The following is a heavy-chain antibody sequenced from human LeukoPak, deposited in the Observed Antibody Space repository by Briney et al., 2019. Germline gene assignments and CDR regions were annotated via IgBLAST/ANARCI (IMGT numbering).Heavy chain of an antibody. V-gene: IGHV3-9*01. CDR2: ITWNSGSV. CDR1: GFTFHDYA. CDR3: ATQTITLVVVISPFDY. D-gene: IGHD3-22*01. J-gene: IGHJ4*02. Sequence: GGSLRLSCAASGFTFHDYAMHWVRQVPGKGLEWVSGITWNSGSVLYADSVRGRFTISRDNSRSTVYLQMNSLKPDDTAVYYCATQTITLVVVISPFDYWGQGALVTVSS.